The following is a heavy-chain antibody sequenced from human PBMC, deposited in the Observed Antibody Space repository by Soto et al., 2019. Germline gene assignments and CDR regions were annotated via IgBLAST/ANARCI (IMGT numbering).Heavy chain of an antibody. J-gene: IGHJ1*01. Sequence: GGSLRLSCAASGFTFSSYAMHWVRQAPGKGLEWVAVISYDGSNKYYADSVKGRFTISRDNSKNTLYLQMNSLRAEDTAVYYCARDGRGNTRAPYFQHWGQGTLVTVSS. V-gene: IGHV3-30-3*01. CDR1: GFTFSSYA. D-gene: IGHD3-10*01. CDR2: ISYDGSNK. CDR3: ARDGRGNTRAPYFQH.